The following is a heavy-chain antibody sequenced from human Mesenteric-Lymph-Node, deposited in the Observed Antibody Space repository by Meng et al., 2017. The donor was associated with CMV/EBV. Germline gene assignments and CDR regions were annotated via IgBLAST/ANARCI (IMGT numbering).Heavy chain of an antibody. V-gene: IGHV4-34*01. CDR2: INHSGST. CDR3: AKQAGITGMGGDYYYGMDV. Sequence: GSLRLSCAVYGGSFSGDYWSWIRQPPGKGLEWIGEINHSGSTNYNPSLKSRVTMSVDTSKNQFSLNLNSVTAADTAVYYCAKQAGITGMGGDYYYGMDVWGQGTTVTVSS. CDR1: GGSFSGDY. J-gene: IGHJ6*02. D-gene: IGHD1-20*01.